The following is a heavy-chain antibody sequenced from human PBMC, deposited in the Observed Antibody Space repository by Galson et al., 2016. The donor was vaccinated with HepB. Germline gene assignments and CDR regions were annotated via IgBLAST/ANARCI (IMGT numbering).Heavy chain of an antibody. V-gene: IGHV4-30-2*01. D-gene: IGHD3-22*01. J-gene: IGHJ6*02. CDR2: IYHSGGP. Sequence: TLSLTCDVSGGSISSGGHFWNWIRQPPGKGLEWIGYIYHSGGPYYNPSLKSRVTISLDRSKNQFSLNLTSLTAADTAVYYCASDYYDSRGAYAMDVWGQGTTVIVSS. CDR3: ASDYYDSRGAYAMDV. CDR1: GGSISSGGHF.